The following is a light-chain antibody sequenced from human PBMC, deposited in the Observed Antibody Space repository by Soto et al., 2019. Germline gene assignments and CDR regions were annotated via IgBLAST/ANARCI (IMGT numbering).Light chain of an antibody. J-gene: IGLJ1*01. CDR1: SSDVGGYNY. CDR2: EVS. V-gene: IGLV2-8*01. Sequence: QSVLTQPPSASGSPGQSVTVSCTGTSSDVGGYNYVSWYQQHPGKAPKLLIYEVSKRPSGVPDRFSGSKSGNTASLTASGLQAEDEADYYCNSYADSNNFVFGSGTKVTVL. CDR3: NSYADSNNFV.